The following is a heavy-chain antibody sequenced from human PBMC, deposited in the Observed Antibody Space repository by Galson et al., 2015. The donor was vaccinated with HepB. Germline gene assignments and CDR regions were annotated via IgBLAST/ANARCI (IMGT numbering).Heavy chain of an antibody. V-gene: IGHV3-7*03. CDR2: INPDGSEK. D-gene: IGHD3-10*01. CDR3: ERRISLVRGIITKTDYYYGMDV. CDR1: EFTFSSYW. Sequence: SLRLSCAASEFTFSSYWMNWVRQAPGKGLEWVANINPDGSEKYYVASLKGRSTISRDNAKNSLYLQMDSLRAEDTAVYYCERRISLVRGIITKTDYYYGMDVWGQGATVTVAS. J-gene: IGHJ6*02.